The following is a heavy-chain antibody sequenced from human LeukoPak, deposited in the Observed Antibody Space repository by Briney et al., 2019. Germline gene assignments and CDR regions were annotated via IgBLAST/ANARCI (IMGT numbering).Heavy chain of an antibody. D-gene: IGHD4-23*01. Sequence: PGGSLRLSCAASGFTFSSYAMSWVRQAPGKGLEWVSAISGSGGSTYYADSVKGRFTTSRDNSKSTLYLQMNSLRAEDTAVYYCAKGDGGSGYFDYWGQGTLVTVSS. CDR1: GFTFSSYA. CDR3: AKGDGGSGYFDY. CDR2: ISGSGGST. J-gene: IGHJ4*02. V-gene: IGHV3-23*01.